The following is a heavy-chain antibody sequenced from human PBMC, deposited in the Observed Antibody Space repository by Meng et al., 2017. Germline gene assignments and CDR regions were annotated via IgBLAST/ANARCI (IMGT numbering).Heavy chain of an antibody. CDR2: ISYDGSNK. D-gene: IGHD3-22*01. Sequence: GESLKISCAASGFTFGSYAMSWVRQAPGKGLEWVAVISYDGSNKYYADSVKGRFTISRDNSKNTLYLQMNSLRAEDTAVYYCARVRVSGYYSYFDYWGQGTLVTVSS. CDR1: GFTFGSYA. J-gene: IGHJ4*02. CDR3: ARVRVSGYYSYFDY. V-gene: IGHV3-30*04.